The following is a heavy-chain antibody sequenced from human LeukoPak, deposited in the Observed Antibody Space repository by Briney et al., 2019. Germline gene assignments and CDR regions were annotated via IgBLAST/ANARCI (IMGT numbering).Heavy chain of an antibody. CDR2: IYHSGST. CDR3: ARNSPPHAYYFDF. J-gene: IGHJ4*02. D-gene: IGHD2-2*01. V-gene: IGHV4-30-2*01. Sequence: SQTLSLTCAVSGGSISSGGYSWSWIRQPPGKGLEWIGYIYHSGSTYYNPSLKSRVTISVDTSKNQFSLKLNSVTAADTAIYFCARNSPPHAYYFDFWGQGTLVTVSS. CDR1: GGSISSGGYS.